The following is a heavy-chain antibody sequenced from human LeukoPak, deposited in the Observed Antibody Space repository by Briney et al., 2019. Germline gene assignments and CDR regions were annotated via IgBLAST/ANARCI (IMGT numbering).Heavy chain of an antibody. J-gene: IGHJ4*02. Sequence: ASVKVSCKASGYTFTAYYIHWVRQAPGQGLEWMGRINPNSGGTNYAQKFQGRVTMTRDTSISTAYMELSRLRSDDTAVYYCARIPVESYDFWSGHPFEGDDTLDYWGQGTLVTVSS. V-gene: IGHV1-2*06. CDR3: ARIPVESYDFWSGHPFEGDDTLDY. CDR2: INPNSGGT. CDR1: GYTFTAYY. D-gene: IGHD3-3*01.